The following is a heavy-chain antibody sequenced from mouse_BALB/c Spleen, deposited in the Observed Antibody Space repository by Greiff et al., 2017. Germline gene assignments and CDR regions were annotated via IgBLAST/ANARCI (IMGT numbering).Heavy chain of an antibody. Sequence: VQLQQSGTVLARPGASVKMSCKASGYTFTSYWMHWVKQRPGQGLEWIGAIYPGNSDTSYNQKFKGKAKLTAVTSTSTAYMELSSLTNEDSAVYYGTRKGGTTWVFDYWGQGTTLTVSS. V-gene: IGHV1-5*01. J-gene: IGHJ2*01. CDR3: TRKGGTTWVFDY. D-gene: IGHD5-5*01. CDR1: GYTFTSYW. CDR2: IYPGNSDT.